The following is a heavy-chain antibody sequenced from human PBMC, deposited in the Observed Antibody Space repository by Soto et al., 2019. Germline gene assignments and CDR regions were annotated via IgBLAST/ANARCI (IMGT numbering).Heavy chain of an antibody. Sequence: PGGSLRLSCAASGFTFSSYGMHWVRQAPGKGLEWVAVISYDGSNKYYADSVKGRFTISRDNSKNTLYLQMNSLRAEDTAVYCCAKETYSGPLDYWGQGTLVTVS. CDR2: ISYDGSNK. CDR3: AKETYSGPLDY. V-gene: IGHV3-30*18. CDR1: GFTFSSYG. D-gene: IGHD2-15*01. J-gene: IGHJ4*02.